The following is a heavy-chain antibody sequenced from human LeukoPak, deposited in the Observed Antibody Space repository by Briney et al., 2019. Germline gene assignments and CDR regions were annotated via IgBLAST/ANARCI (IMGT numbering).Heavy chain of an antibody. CDR3: AKDQFAHNNDYDMRNAFDV. CDR1: GFTHSSYG. Sequence: GGSLRLSCVASGFTHSSYGMSWVRQAPGKGLEWVSTIGGNSVHIYYADSVKGRFSISRDNPKNTLYLQMSDLRAEDTAVYYCAKDQFAHNNDYDMRNAFDVWGQGTMVTVSS. CDR2: IGGNSVHI. J-gene: IGHJ3*01. D-gene: IGHD4-17*01. V-gene: IGHV3-23*01.